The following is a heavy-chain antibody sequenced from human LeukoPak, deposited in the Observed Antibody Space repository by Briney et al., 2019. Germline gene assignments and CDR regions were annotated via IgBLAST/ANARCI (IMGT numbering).Heavy chain of an antibody. CDR1: GGSISSYY. V-gene: IGHV4-59*12. Sequence: PSETLSLTCTVSGGSISSYYWSWIRQPPGKGLEWIGYIYYSGSTNYNPSLKSRVTISVDTSKNQFSLKLSSVTAADTAVYFCASEGYDSSGPEDYWGQGTLVTVSS. CDR2: IYYSGST. CDR3: ASEGYDSSGPEDY. J-gene: IGHJ4*02. D-gene: IGHD3-22*01.